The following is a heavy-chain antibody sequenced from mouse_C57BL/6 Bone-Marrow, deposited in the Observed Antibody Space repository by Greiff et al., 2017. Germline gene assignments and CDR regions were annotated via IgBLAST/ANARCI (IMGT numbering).Heavy chain of an antibody. CDR1: GYAFSSYW. CDR2: IYPGDGDT. Sequence: QVQLQQSGAELVKPGASVKISCKASGYAFSSYWMNWVKQRPGKGLEWIGQIYPGDGDTNYNGKFKGKATLTADKSSSTAYMQLSSLTSEDSAVYFCARSGYPPWYFDVWGTGTTVTVSS. V-gene: IGHV1-80*01. J-gene: IGHJ1*03. CDR3: ARSGYPPWYFDV. D-gene: IGHD2-2*01.